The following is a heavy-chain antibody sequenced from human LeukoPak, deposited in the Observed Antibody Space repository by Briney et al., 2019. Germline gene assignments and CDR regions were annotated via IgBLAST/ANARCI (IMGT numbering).Heavy chain of an antibody. Sequence: GESLKISCKGSGYSFSSYWIGRVRQMPGKGLEWMGIIYPGHSDTKYSPSFQGQVTMSADRSINTAYLQWSSLKASDTAIYYCARAPLDSSGNHWGVWFDPWGQGTLVTVSS. J-gene: IGHJ5*02. CDR1: GYSFSSYW. V-gene: IGHV5-51*01. D-gene: IGHD3-22*01. CDR3: ARAPLDSSGNHWGVWFDP. CDR2: IYPGHSDT.